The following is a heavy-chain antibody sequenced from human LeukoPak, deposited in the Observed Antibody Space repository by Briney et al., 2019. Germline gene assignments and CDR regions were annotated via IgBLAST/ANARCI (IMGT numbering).Heavy chain of an antibody. J-gene: IGHJ3*02. D-gene: IGHD2-2*01. CDR2: LDPKDDET. V-gene: IGHV1-24*01. Sequence: ASVKVSCKVSGDTLTELSMHWVRQAPGKGLEWMGGLDPKDDETIYAQKFQGRVTMTEDTSTDTAYMELSSLRTEDTAVYYCATDRNTSWGGVFDIWGQGTMVTVSS. CDR1: GDTLTELS. CDR3: ATDRNTSWGGVFDI.